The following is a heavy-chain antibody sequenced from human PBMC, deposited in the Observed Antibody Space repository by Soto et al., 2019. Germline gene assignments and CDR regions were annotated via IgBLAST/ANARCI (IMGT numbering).Heavy chain of an antibody. CDR2: IYYGGST. CDR1: GGSISSYD. CDR3: TRGPSGDKVDY. D-gene: IGHD7-27*01. V-gene: IGHV4-59*08. Sequence: TSETLSLTCTVSGGSISSYDWSWIRQPPDKGLEWIGYIYYGGSTNNNPSLNSRVTISLDTSKNQFSLKLSSVSAADTAVYYCTRGPSGDKVDYWGQGTLVTVSS. J-gene: IGHJ4*02.